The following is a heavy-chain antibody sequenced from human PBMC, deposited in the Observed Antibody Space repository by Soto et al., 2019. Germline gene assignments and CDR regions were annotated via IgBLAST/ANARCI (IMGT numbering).Heavy chain of an antibody. CDR1: GYTFTGYY. V-gene: IGHV1-2*02. D-gene: IGHD6-6*01. CDR3: ASETEQLAQYYYYGMDV. CDR2: INPNSGGT. Sequence: ASVKVSCKASGYTFTGYYMHWVRQAPGRGLEWMGWINPNSGGTNYAQKFQGRVTMTRDTSISTAYMELSRLRSDDTAVYYCASETEQLAQYYYYGMDVWGQGPTVTVSS. J-gene: IGHJ6*02.